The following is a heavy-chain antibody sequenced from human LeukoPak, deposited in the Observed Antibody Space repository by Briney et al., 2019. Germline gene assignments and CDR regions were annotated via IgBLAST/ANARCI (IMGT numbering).Heavy chain of an antibody. V-gene: IGHV3-23*01. CDR2: IRIGGGGT. CDR1: GFAVTTYA. D-gene: IGHD1-1*01. Sequence: GRSLRLSCAASGFAVTTYAMTWVRQAPANWLELGSSIRIGGGGTYYADSVKGRITISRGHYENTMHLPMNNLRVEDTARYFCARCMERSQGWCNWFDPWGQGTLVTVSS. CDR3: ARCMERSQGWCNWFDP. J-gene: IGHJ5*02.